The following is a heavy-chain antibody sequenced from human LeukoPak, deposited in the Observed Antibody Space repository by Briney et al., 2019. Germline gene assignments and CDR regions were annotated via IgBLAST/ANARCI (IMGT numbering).Heavy chain of an antibody. D-gene: IGHD2-2*01. V-gene: IGHV4-39*07. J-gene: IGHJ4*02. CDR3: ARERVLGYCSSTSCSDY. Sequence: SETLSLTCTVSGGSISSSSYYWGWIRQPPGKGLEWIGSIYYSGSTYFNPSLKSRVTISVDTSKNQFSLNLNSVTAADTAVYYCARERVLGYCSSTSCSDYWGQGTLVTVSS. CDR2: IYYSGST. CDR1: GGSISSSSYY.